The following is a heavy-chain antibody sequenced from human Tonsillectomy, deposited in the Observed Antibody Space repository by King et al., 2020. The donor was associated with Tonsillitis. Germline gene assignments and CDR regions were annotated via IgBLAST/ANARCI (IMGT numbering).Heavy chain of an antibody. V-gene: IGHV4-39*01. CDR2: IYSSGST. CDR1: NGSITSGSYY. D-gene: IGHD3-10*01. CDR3: ARHSDGGLLEAYYYYGMDV. Sequence: QLQQSGPRLVKPSETLSLTCTVYNGSITSGSYYWDWIRQPPGKGLEWVGSIYSSGSTYYSSSLKSRVTISIDASKSQFSMNLKSVTAADTAVYYCARHSDGGLLEAYYYYGMDVWGQGPTVTVSS. J-gene: IGHJ6*02.